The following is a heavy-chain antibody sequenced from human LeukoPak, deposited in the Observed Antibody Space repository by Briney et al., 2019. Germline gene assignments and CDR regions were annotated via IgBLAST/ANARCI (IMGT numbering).Heavy chain of an antibody. J-gene: IGHJ4*02. CDR3: ARAGESPGRYCSSTSCYAGGLDY. D-gene: IGHD2-2*01. V-gene: IGHV1-69*13. Sequence: SVKVSCKASGGTFSSYAISWVRQAPGQGLEWMGGIIPIFGTANYAQKFQGRVTITADESTSTAYMELSSLRSEDTAVYYRARAGESPGRYCSSTSCYAGGLDYWGQGTLVTVSS. CDR1: GGTFSSYA. CDR2: IIPIFGTA.